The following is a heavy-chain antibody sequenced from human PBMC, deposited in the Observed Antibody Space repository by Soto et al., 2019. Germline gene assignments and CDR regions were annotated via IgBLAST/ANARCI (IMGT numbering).Heavy chain of an antibody. CDR1: GFTFSSYW. J-gene: IGHJ4*01. CDR3: ARVFGLMVYAEMGYFDY. D-gene: IGHD2-8*01. CDR2: IKQDGSEK. V-gene: IGHV3-7*05. Sequence: GGSLRLSCAASGFTFSSYWMSWVRQAPGKGLEWVANIKQDGSEKYYVDSVKGRFTISRDNAKNSLYLQMNSLRAEDTAVYYCARVFGLMVYAEMGYFDYWGQGTLVTVSS.